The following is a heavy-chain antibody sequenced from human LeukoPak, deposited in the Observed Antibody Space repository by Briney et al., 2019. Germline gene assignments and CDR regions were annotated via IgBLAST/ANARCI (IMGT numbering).Heavy chain of an antibody. CDR1: GGTFSSYA. D-gene: IGHD2-15*01. J-gene: IGHJ4*02. CDR3: AQKFSSSVDY. V-gene: IGHV1-2*02. Sequence: GASVKVSCKASGGTFSSYAISWVRQAPGQGLEWMGWINPNSGGTNYAQKFQGRVTMTRDTSISTAYMELSRLRSDDTAVYYCAQKFSSSVDYWGQGTLVTVSS. CDR2: INPNSGGT.